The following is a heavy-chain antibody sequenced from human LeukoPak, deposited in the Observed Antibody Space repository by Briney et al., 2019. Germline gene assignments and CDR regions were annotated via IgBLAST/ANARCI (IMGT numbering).Heavy chain of an antibody. CDR1: GFTFSDYY. V-gene: IGHV3-30-3*01. J-gene: IGHJ4*02. CDR2: ISYDGSNK. Sequence: PGGSLRLSCAASGFTFSDYYMSWIRQAPGKGLGWVAVISYDGSNKYYADSVKGRFTISRDNSKNTLYLQMNSLRAEDTAVYYCARQYYDFWSGYSPGYWGQGTLVTVSS. CDR3: ARQYYDFWSGYSPGY. D-gene: IGHD3-3*01.